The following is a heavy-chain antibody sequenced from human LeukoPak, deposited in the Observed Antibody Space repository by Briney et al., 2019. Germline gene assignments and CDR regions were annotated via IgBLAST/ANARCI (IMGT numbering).Heavy chain of an antibody. CDR2: ISAYNGIT. CDR3: AREGDVVADVNWFDP. D-gene: IGHD2-2*01. V-gene: IGHV1-18*01. CDR1: GYTFTSHG. Sequence: ASVKVSCKASGYTFTSHGISWVRQAPGQGLEWVGWISAYNGITDYAQKFQGRVTMTRDTSISTAYMELSTLRSDDTAVYYCAREGDVVADVNWFDPWGQGTLVTVSS. J-gene: IGHJ5*02.